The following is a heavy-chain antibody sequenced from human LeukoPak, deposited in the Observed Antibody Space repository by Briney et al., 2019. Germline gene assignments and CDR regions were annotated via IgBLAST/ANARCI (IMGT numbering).Heavy chain of an antibody. Sequence: GASVKVSCKASGYTFTSYGISWVRQAPGQGLEWMGWISAYNGNTNYAQKLQGRVTMTTDTSTSTAYMELRSLRSDDTAVYYCARELRITIFGVVIASNSDGMDVWGQGTTVTVSS. V-gene: IGHV1-18*01. CDR3: ARELRITIFGVVIASNSDGMDV. CDR1: GYTFTSYG. D-gene: IGHD3-3*01. J-gene: IGHJ6*02. CDR2: ISAYNGNT.